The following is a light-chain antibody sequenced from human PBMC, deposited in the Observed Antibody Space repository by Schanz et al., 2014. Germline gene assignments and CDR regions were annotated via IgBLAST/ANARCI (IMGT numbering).Light chain of an antibody. CDR1: RSDVGAYNY. CDR3: SSYAGSTTSWV. J-gene: IGLJ3*02. CDR2: DVN. Sequence: QSALTQPRSVSGSPGQSVTISCAGDRSDVGAYNYVSWYQQHPGKAPKLIIYDVNKRPSGVSNRFSGSKSGNTASLTISGLQAEDEADYYCSSYAGSTTSWVFGGGTKLTVL. V-gene: IGLV2-11*01.